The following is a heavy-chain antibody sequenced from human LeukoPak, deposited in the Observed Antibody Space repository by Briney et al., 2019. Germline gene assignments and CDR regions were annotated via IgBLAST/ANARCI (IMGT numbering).Heavy chain of an antibody. CDR3: AKDQGFYGSGNGY. Sequence: GGSLRPSCTASGFTFGDYAMSWFRQAPGKGLEWVGFIRSKAYGGTTEYAASVKGRFTISRDDSKSIAYLQMNSLKTEDTAVYYCAKDQGFYGSGNGYWGQGTLVTVSS. CDR1: GFTFGDYA. CDR2: IRSKAYGGTT. D-gene: IGHD3-10*01. V-gene: IGHV3-49*03. J-gene: IGHJ4*02.